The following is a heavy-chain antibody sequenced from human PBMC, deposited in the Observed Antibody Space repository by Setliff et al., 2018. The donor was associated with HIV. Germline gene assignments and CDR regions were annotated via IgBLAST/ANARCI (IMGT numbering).Heavy chain of an antibody. CDR2: IYTSGST. CDR1: GGSISSGSYY. Sequence: SETLSLTCTVSGGSISSGSYYWSWIRQPAGKGLEWIGHIYTSGSTNYNPSLKSRLTISLDTSKNKFSLKLSSVTAADTAVYFCARGGLGPITTYYFDYWGQGTLVTVSS. CDR3: ARGGLGPITTYYFDY. V-gene: IGHV4-61*09. D-gene: IGHD3-10*01. J-gene: IGHJ4*02.